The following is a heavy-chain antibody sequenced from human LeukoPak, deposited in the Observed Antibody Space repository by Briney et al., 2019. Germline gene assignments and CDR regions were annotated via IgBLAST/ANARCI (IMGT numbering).Heavy chain of an antibody. CDR1: GYTFTGYY. V-gene: IGHV1-2*02. D-gene: IGHD3-22*01. J-gene: IGHJ4*02. CDR2: ISPNTGGT. CDR3: ARGERYDSTGYPDS. Sequence: GASVKVSCKASGYTFTGYYMHWVRQAPGQGLEWMGWISPNTGGTNYAQKFQGRVTMTRDTSISTAYMELTRLTSDDTAVYYCARGERYDSTGYPDSWGQGTLVTVSS.